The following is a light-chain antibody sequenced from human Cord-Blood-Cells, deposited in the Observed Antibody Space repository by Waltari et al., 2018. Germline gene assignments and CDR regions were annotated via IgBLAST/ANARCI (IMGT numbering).Light chain of an antibody. CDR1: SSNIGAGYD. V-gene: IGLV1-40*01. CDR3: QSYDSSLSGSV. J-gene: IGLJ2*01. CDR2: DHS. Sequence: QSVLTQPPSVSGAPGQRVTIPCTGSSSNIGAGYDVHWYQQRPGTAPNLLIYDHSKRPSGVPARFSGSKSGTSASLAITGLQAEDEADYYCQSYDSSLSGSVFGGGTKLTVL.